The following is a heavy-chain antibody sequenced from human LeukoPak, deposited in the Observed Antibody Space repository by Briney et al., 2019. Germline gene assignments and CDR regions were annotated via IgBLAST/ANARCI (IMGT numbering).Heavy chain of an antibody. D-gene: IGHD4-11*01. CDR2: IYYSGST. Sequence: SETLSLTCTVSGGSISSYYWSWIRQPPGKGLEWIGYIYYSGSTYYNPSLKSRVTISVDTSKNQFSLKLSSVTAADTAVYYCARGDYSETEIDYWGQRTLVTVSS. V-gene: IGHV4-59*06. J-gene: IGHJ4*02. CDR3: ARGDYSETEIDY. CDR1: GGSISSYY.